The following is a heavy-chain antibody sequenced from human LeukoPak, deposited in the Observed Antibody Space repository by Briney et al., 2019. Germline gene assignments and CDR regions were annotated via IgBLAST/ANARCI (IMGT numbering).Heavy chain of an antibody. D-gene: IGHD6-13*01. V-gene: IGHV3-11*06. CDR1: GFTFSDYY. Sequence: KPGGSLRLSCAASGFTFSDYYMSWIRQAPGKGLEWVSYISGSSTYTNYADSVKGRFTISRDNAKNSLYLVMNSLRAEDTAVYYCARGHIASWYNVENWGQRTLVTVSS. CDR3: ARGHIASWYNVEN. CDR2: ISGSSTYT. J-gene: IGHJ4*02.